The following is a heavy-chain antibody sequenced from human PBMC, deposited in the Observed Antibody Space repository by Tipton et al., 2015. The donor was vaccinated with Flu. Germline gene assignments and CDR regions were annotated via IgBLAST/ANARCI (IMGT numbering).Heavy chain of an antibody. CDR1: GFIFSSYW. V-gene: IGHV3-7*01. CDR2: IKEDGSEK. J-gene: IGHJ4*02. Sequence: SLRLSCAASGFIFSSYWMSWVRQAPGKGLEWVANIKEDGSEKYYVDSVKGRFTISRDNAKKSLYLQMNSLRAEDTAVYYCARDKTDSGSYKFDHWGQGTLVTVSS. D-gene: IGHD1-26*01. CDR3: ARDKTDSGSYKFDH.